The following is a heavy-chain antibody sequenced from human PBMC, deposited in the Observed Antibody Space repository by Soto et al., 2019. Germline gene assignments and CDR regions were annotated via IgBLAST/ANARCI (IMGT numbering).Heavy chain of an antibody. V-gene: IGHV4-34*01. J-gene: IGHJ4*02. CDR2: INHSGST. D-gene: IGHD2-2*03. Sequence: SETLSLTCAVYGGSFSGYYWSWIRQPPGKGLEWIGEINHSGSTNYNPSPKSRVTISVDTSKNQFSLKLSSVTAADTAVYYCARGGPGYCSSTSCYASEYYFDYWGQGTLVTVSS. CDR1: GGSFSGYY. CDR3: ARGGPGYCSSTSCYASEYYFDY.